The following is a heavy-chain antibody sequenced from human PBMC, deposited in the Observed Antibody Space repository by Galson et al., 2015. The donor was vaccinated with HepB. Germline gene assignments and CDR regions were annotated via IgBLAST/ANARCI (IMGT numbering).Heavy chain of an antibody. CDR3: VNGYSYGECLHCGY. CDR2: ISSNGGST. D-gene: IGHD5-18*01. CDR1: GFTFSSYA. J-gene: IGHJ4*02. Sequence: SLRLSCAASGFTFSSYALHWVRQAPGKGLEYVSAISSNGGSTYYADSVKGRFTISRDNSKNTLYLQMSSLRAEDTAVYYCVNGYSYGECLHCGYWGQGTLVTVSS. V-gene: IGHV3-64D*06.